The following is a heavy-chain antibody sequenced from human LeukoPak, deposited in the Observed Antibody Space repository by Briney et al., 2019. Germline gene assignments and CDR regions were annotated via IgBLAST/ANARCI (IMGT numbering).Heavy chain of an antibody. CDR3: ARCLNTYYYDNSGYSPEHYYMDV. D-gene: IGHD3-22*01. J-gene: IGHJ6*03. V-gene: IGHV4-4*07. CDR2: IYASGSS. Sequence: PSETLSLTCTVSGDSISNSYWSWVRQPAGKGLEWIGRIYASGSSNYNPSLKSRITMSVDTSKNQFSLKLSSVTAADTAVYYCARCLNTYYYDNSGYSPEHYYMDVWGKGTTVIVSS. CDR1: GDSISNSY.